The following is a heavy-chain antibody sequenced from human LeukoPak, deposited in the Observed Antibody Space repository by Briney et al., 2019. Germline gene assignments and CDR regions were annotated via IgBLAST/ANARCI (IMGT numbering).Heavy chain of an antibody. V-gene: IGHV3-21*01. CDR1: GGSISRSSYY. CDR2: ISTSSSYI. D-gene: IGHD4-23*01. CDR3: AREYGGFDY. J-gene: IGHJ4*02. Sequence: PSETLPLTCTVSGGSISRSSYYWGWVRQAPGKGLEWVSSISTSSSYIDYADSVKGRFTISRDNAKNSLYLQMNSLRAEDTAVYYCAREYGGFDYWGQGTLVTVSS.